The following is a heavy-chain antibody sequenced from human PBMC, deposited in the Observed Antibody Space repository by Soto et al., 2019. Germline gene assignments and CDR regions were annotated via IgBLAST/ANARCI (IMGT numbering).Heavy chain of an antibody. D-gene: IGHD4-17*01. J-gene: IGHJ6*03. V-gene: IGHV1-8*01. Sequence: ASVKVSCKASGYTFTSYDINWVRQATGQGLEWMGWMNPNSGNTGYAQKFQGRVTMTRNTSISTAYMELSSLRSEDTAVYYCASSTNYGSHSYYYHSYYMDVWGKGTTVTVSS. CDR3: ASSTNYGSHSYYYHSYYMDV. CDR2: MNPNSGNT. CDR1: GYTFTSYD.